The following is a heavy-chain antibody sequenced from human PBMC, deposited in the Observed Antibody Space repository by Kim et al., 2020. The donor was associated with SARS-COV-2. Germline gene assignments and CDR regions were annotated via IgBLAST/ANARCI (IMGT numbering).Heavy chain of an antibody. D-gene: IGHD3-3*01. V-gene: IGHV3-48*02. CDR1: GFALTTYS. Sequence: GGSLRLSCSASGFALTTYSMNWVRQAPGKGLEWIAYIGSSSSTVKYADSVEGRFTVSRDNAKNSVYLQMNSLRDDDAAVYYCATSLEWLSWGLDVWGLGTTVNVSS. J-gene: IGHJ6*02. CDR3: ATSLEWLSWGLDV. CDR2: IGSSSSTV.